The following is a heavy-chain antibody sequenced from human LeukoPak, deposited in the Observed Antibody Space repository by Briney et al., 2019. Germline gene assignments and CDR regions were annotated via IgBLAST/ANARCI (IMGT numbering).Heavy chain of an antibody. CDR2: IIPLLNIT. J-gene: IGHJ5*02. D-gene: IGHD1-26*01. V-gene: IGHV1-69*04. Sequence: SVKVSCKASGGPFTTYAIIWVRLAPGQGLEWMGRIIPLLNITHYAQTFQGRVTITADKATTTAYMELSSLRSEDTALYFCAYTGSYSYNYFDPWGQGTLVTVSS. CDR3: AYTGSYSYNYFDP. CDR1: GGPFTTYA.